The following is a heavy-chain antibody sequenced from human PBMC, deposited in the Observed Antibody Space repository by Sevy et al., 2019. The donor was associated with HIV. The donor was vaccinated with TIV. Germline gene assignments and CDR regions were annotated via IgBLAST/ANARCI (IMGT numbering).Heavy chain of an antibody. J-gene: IGHJ4*02. D-gene: IGHD3-22*01. V-gene: IGHV4-39*01. Sequence: SETLSLTCTVSGGSISSSSYYWGWIRQPPGKGLEWIGSIYYSGSTYYNPSLKSRVTISVDTYKNQFSLKLSSVTAADTAVYYCARHVLRRVYYYDSGGYYSHFDYWGQGTLVTVSS. CDR1: GGSISSSSYY. CDR2: IYYSGST. CDR3: ARHVLRRVYYYDSGGYYSHFDY.